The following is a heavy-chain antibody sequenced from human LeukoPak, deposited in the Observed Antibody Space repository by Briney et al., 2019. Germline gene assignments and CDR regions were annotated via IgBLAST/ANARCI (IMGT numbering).Heavy chain of an antibody. Sequence: GGSLRLSCAASGFTFSSYAMSWVRQAPGKGLEWVSAISGSGGSTYYADSVKGRFTISRDNSKNTLYLQMNSLRAEDTAVYYCAKGLYSSSWSPLWFDPWGQGTLVTVSS. CDR3: AKGLYSSSWSPLWFDP. CDR2: ISGSGGST. V-gene: IGHV3-23*01. CDR1: GFTFSSYA. J-gene: IGHJ5*02. D-gene: IGHD6-13*01.